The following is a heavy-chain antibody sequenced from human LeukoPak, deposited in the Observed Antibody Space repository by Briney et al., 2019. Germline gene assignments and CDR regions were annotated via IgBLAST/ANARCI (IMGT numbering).Heavy chain of an antibody. CDR1: GYTLTELS. Sequence: GASVKVSCKVSGYTLTELSMHWVRQAPGKGLEWMGGFDPEDGETIYAQKFQGRVTMTEDTSTDTAYMELSSLRSEDTAVYYCATCGIDPLLDYYYMDVWGKGTTVTVSS. J-gene: IGHJ6*03. CDR2: FDPEDGET. CDR3: ATCGIDPLLDYYYMDV. D-gene: IGHD2/OR15-2a*01. V-gene: IGHV1-24*01.